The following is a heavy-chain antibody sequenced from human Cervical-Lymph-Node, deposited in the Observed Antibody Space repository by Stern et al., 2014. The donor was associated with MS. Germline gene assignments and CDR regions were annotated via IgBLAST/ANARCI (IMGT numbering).Heavy chain of an antibody. CDR1: GGSISSGGYY. CDR3: ARGRSTVEQFAFDI. CDR2: IYYSGST. J-gene: IGHJ3*02. Sequence: VQLVESGPGLVKYSQTLSLTCTVSGGSISSGGYYWNWIRQHPGKGLEWIGYIYYSGSTYYNPSLESRVTISVDTSKNQFSLKLSSVTAADTAVYYCARGRSTVEQFAFDIWGQGTMVTISS. D-gene: IGHD7-27*01. V-gene: IGHV4-31*03.